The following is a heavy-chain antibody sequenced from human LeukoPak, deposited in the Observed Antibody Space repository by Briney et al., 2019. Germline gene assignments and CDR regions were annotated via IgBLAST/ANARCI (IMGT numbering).Heavy chain of an antibody. CDR2: IIPIFGTA. D-gene: IGHD2-15*01. CDR1: GGTFSSYA. Sequence: SVKVSCKASGGTFSSYAISWVRQAPGQGLEWMGGIIPIFGTANYAQKFQGRVTITADKSTSTAYMELSSLRSEDTAVYYCARPYCSGGSWSPGYYGMDVWGKGTTVTVSS. V-gene: IGHV1-69*06. J-gene: IGHJ6*04. CDR3: ARPYCSGGSWSPGYYGMDV.